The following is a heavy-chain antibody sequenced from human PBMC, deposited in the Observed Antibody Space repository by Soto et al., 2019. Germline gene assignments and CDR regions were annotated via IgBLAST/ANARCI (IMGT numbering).Heavy chain of an antibody. Sequence: GGSLRLSCAASGFTVSSNYMSWVRQAPGKGLEWVSVIYSGGSTYYADSVKGRFTISRDNSKNTLYLQMNSLRAEDTAVYYCARVRGVIIPNWFDPWGQGTLVTVSS. CDR3: ARVRGVIIPNWFDP. J-gene: IGHJ5*02. CDR1: GFTVSSNY. D-gene: IGHD3-10*01. V-gene: IGHV3-66*01. CDR2: IYSGGST.